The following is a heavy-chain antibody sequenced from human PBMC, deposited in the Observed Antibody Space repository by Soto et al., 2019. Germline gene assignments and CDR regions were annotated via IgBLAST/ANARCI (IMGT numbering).Heavy chain of an antibody. CDR1: GYTFTSYA. D-gene: IGHD3-9*01. V-gene: IGHV1-3*01. J-gene: IGHJ3*02. CDR3: ARSKDVLRYFDWPHDDIDI. CDR2: INAGNGNT. Sequence: ASVKVSWKASGYTFTSYAMHWVRQAPGQRLEWMGWINAGNGNTKYSQKFQGRVTITRDTSASTAYMELSSLRSEDTAVYYCARSKDVLRYFDWPHDDIDIRGQGTMVSVSS.